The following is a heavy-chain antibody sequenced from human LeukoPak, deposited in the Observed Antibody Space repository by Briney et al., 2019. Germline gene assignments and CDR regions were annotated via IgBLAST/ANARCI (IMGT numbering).Heavy chain of an antibody. CDR3: ARGRFFYGWGIDV. CDR2: IKGDETEK. D-gene: IGHD2/OR15-2a*01. V-gene: IGHV3-7*01. CDR1: GFTFSDFG. Sequence: GGSQRLSCAASGFTFSDFGMNWVRQAPGKGLEWVAFIKGDETEKHYVDSLKGRFTISRDNAENSLSLQMNSLTVEDTAVYFCARGRFFYGWGIDVWGQGTTVIVSS. J-gene: IGHJ6*02.